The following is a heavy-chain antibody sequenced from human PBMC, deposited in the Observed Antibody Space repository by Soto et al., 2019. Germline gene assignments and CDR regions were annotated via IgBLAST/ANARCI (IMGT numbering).Heavy chain of an antibody. V-gene: IGHV1-69*06. Sequence: GASVKVSCKASGGTFSSYAISWVRQAPGQGLEWMGGIIPIFGTANYAQKFQGRVTITADKSTSTAYMELSSLRSGDTAVYYCASHDQYCSSTSCYPKYYFDYWGQGTLVTVSS. CDR3: ASHDQYCSSTSCYPKYYFDY. D-gene: IGHD2-2*01. CDR2: IIPIFGTA. CDR1: GGTFSSYA. J-gene: IGHJ4*02.